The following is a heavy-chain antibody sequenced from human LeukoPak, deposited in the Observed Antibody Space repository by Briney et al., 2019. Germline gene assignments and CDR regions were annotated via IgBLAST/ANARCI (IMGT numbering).Heavy chain of an antibody. CDR2: ISSSSSYI. D-gene: IGHD3-22*01. CDR1: GFTFSSYS. V-gene: IGHV3-21*01. Sequence: GGSLRLSCAASGFTFSSYSVNWVRQAPGKGLEWVSSISSSSSYIYYADSVKGRFTISRDNAKNSLYLQMNSLRAEDTAVYYCARGARYYDSSGYGWFDPWGQGTLVTVSS. CDR3: ARGARYYDSSGYGWFDP. J-gene: IGHJ5*02.